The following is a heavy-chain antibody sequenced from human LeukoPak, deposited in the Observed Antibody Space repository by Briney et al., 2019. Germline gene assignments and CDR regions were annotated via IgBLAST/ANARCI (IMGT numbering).Heavy chain of an antibody. D-gene: IGHD5-12*01. CDR1: GFTFNSYE. J-gene: IGHJ6*04. CDR3: ARGGRSGDDLTGYYGMDV. V-gene: IGHV3-48*03. CDR2: ISSSGSTK. Sequence: PGGSLRLSCAASGFTFNSYEMNWVRQAPGKGLEWVSYISSSGSTKYYADSVKGRFTISRDNAKNSLYVQMNSLRAEDTAVYYCARGGRSGDDLTGYYGMDVWGKGTTVTVSS.